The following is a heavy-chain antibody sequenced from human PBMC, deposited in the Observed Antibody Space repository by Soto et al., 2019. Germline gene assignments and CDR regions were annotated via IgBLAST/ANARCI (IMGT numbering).Heavy chain of an antibody. Sequence: GGSLRLSCAASGFTFSSNAMSWVRQAAGKGLEWVSSISDSGDNTYYADSVKGRFSISRDNSKNTLYLQMNSLRAEDTAIYYCAKGEYYDFWSGYSAFDCWGQGTLVTVSS. V-gene: IGHV3-23*01. CDR1: GFTFSSNA. J-gene: IGHJ4*02. CDR2: ISDSGDNT. D-gene: IGHD3-3*01. CDR3: AKGEYYDFWSGYSAFDC.